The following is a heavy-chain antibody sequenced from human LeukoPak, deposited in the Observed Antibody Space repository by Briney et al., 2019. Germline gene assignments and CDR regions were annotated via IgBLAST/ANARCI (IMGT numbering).Heavy chain of an antibody. CDR2: ISGSGDRT. CDR3: AKGYYGSGSYGWFDY. CDR1: GFTFSSSA. Sequence: TGGSLRLSCAASGFTFSSSAMSWVRKAPGMGLEWVSTISGSGDRTYYADSVKGRFTISRDNSKNTLFLHMNSLRAEDTAVYSCAKGYYGSGSYGWFDYWGQGTQVTVSS. V-gene: IGHV3-23*01. J-gene: IGHJ4*02. D-gene: IGHD3-10*01.